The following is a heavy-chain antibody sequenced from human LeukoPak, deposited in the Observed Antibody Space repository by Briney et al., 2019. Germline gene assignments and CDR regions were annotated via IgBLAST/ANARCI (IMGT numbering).Heavy chain of an antibody. CDR1: GYSISSGYY. CDR2: IYHSGST. D-gene: IGHD1-26*01. Sequence: PSETLSLTCTVSGYSISSGYYWGWIRQPPGKGLEWIGSIYHSGSTYYNPSLKSRVTISVDTSKNQFSLKLSSVTAADTAVYYCATGIVGANSDYWGQGTLVTVSS. CDR3: ATGIVGANSDY. V-gene: IGHV4-38-2*02. J-gene: IGHJ4*02.